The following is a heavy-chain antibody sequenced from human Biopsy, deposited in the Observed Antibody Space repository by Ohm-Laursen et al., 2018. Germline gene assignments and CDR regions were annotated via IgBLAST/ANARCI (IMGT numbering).Heavy chain of an antibody. CDR1: GFSFSSNA. D-gene: IGHD2-21*01. CDR3: TNHYCGGITCLMNF. Sequence: GSLSLSCAASGFSFSSNAMAWVCQATGKGLEWVSGSSDCGDSAYYADSVKGRFTISRDNSRNTLNLQMNSLRAEDTAVYFCTNHYCGGITCLMNFWGQGTLVTVSS. J-gene: IGHJ4*02. CDR2: SSDCGDSA. V-gene: IGHV3-23*01.